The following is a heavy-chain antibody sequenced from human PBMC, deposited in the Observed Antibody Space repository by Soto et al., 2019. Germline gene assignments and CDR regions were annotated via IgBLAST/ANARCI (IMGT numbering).Heavy chain of an antibody. Sequence: VSLTCTVSGGSISSYYWSWIRQPPGKGLEWIGYIYYSGSTNYNPSLKSRVTISVDTSKNQFSLKLSSVTAADTAVYYCARGHYRYYDSSGYYDYYYGMDVWGQGTTVTVSS. CDR3: ARGHYRYYDSSGYYDYYYGMDV. CDR1: GGSISSYY. J-gene: IGHJ6*02. V-gene: IGHV4-59*01. CDR2: IYYSGST. D-gene: IGHD3-22*01.